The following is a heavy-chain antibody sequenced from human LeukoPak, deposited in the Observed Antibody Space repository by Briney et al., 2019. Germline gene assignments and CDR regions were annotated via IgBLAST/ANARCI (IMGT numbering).Heavy chain of an antibody. V-gene: IGHV1-18*01. CDR2: ISAYNGNT. CDR3: ARAGGLLWFGELYGY. D-gene: IGHD3-10*01. Sequence: ASVKVSCKASGGTFSSYTISWVRQAPGQGLEWMGWISAYNGNTNYAQKLQGRVTMTTDTSTSTAYMELRSLRSDDTAVYYCARAGGLLWFGELYGYWGQGTLVTVSS. CDR1: GGTFSSYT. J-gene: IGHJ4*02.